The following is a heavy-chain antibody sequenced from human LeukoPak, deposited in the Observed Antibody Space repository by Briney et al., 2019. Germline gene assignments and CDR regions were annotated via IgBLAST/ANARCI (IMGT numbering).Heavy chain of an antibody. CDR2: ISGSGGST. Sequence: GGSLRLSCAASGFTFSSYAMSWVRQAPGKGLEWVSAISGSGGSTYYADSVKGRFTISRDNSKNTLYLQMNSLRAEDTAVYYWAKDPTVNWSAPWGQGTLVTVSS. CDR3: AKDPTVNWSAP. CDR1: GFTFSSYA. J-gene: IGHJ5*02. D-gene: IGHD1-26*01. V-gene: IGHV3-23*01.